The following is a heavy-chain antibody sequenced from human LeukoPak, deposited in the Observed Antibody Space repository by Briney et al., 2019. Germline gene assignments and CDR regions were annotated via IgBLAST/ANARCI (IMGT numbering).Heavy chain of an antibody. V-gene: IGHV4-39*01. Sequence: SETLSLTCCVSGGSISSSGNYWVWIRQPPGKGLEWIGRIYYSGSTYYNPSLKSRVTISVDTPKNQFSLKLSSVTAADTAVYYCARHGGAVAGSAYYWGQGILVTVSS. J-gene: IGHJ4*02. D-gene: IGHD6-19*01. CDR3: ARHGGAVAGSAYY. CDR1: GGSISSSGNY. CDR2: IYYSGST.